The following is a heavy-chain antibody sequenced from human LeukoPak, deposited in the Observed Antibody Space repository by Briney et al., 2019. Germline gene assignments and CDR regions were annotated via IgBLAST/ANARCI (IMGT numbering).Heavy chain of an antibody. Sequence: SLRLSCAGSGFIFNKYAMHWVRQPPGKGLEWVSGISWNSGSIDYADSVKGRFTISRDNAKNSLYLQMNSLRVEDTAFYYCAKDNRRHYTSGPNPDSLHWGQGALVTVSS. V-gene: IGHV3-9*01. CDR1: GFIFNKYA. CDR3: AKDNRRHYTSGPNPDSLH. J-gene: IGHJ4*02. D-gene: IGHD6-19*01. CDR2: ISWNSGSI.